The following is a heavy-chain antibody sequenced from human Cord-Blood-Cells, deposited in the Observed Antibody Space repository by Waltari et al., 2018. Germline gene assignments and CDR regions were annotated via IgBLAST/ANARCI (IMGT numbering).Heavy chain of an antibody. CDR2: INHRGTT. D-gene: IGHD1-26*01. J-gene: IGHJ4*02. V-gene: IGHV4-34*01. CDR1: GGSFGGYY. Sequence: QVQLQQWCAGLFKPSETLSLTCAVYGGSFGGYYWSWIRQPPGEGLEWIGVINHRGTTNYTPSHKGGVTLSVTTSKHQFSLMLSAVTAADTAVYCCASTKWELLLWGRGTLVTVSA. CDR3: ASTKWELLL.